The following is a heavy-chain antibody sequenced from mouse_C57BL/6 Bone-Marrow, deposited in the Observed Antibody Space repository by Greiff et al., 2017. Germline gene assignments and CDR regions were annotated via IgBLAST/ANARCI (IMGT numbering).Heavy chain of an antibody. Sequence: QVQLQQSGAELARPGASVKLSCKASGYTFTSYGISWVKQRTGQGLEWIGEIYPRSGNTYYNEKFKGKATLTADKSSSTAYMELRSLTSEDSAVSFCAKDHHGAMDYWGQGTSVTVSS. CDR2: IYPRSGNT. V-gene: IGHV1-81*01. J-gene: IGHJ4*01. CDR1: GYTFTSYG. CDR3: AKDHHGAMDY.